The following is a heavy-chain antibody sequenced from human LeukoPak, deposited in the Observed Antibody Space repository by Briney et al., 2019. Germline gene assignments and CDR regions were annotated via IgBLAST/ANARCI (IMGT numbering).Heavy chain of an antibody. CDR2: ISYDGSNK. J-gene: IGHJ3*02. V-gene: IGHV3-30-3*01. CDR1: GFTFSSYA. Sequence: GRSLRLSCAASGFTFSSYAMDSVRQAPGKGLGWVAVISYDGSNKYYADSVKGRFTISRDNSKNTLYLQMNSLRAEDTAVYYCAGELTTTDAFDIWGQGTMVTVSS. D-gene: IGHD4-17*01. CDR3: AGELTTTDAFDI.